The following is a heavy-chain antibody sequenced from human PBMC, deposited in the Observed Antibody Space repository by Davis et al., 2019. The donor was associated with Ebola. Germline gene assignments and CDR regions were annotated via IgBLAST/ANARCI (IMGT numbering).Heavy chain of an antibody. D-gene: IGHD2-8*01. J-gene: IGHJ6*04. CDR2: FDPEDGET. CDR3: ASNQYCTNGACYTRAYGMDV. CDR1: GYILTELS. V-gene: IGHV1-24*01. Sequence: ASVKVSCKVSGYILTELSIHWVRQSPGQGLEWMGGFDPEDGETIYAQKFQGRVTMTEDTSTDTAYMELSSLRSEDTAVYYCASNQYCTNGACYTRAYGMDVWGKGTTVTVSS.